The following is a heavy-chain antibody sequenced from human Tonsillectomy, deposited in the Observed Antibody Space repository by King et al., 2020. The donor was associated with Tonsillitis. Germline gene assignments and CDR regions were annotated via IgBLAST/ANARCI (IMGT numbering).Heavy chain of an antibody. D-gene: IGHD5-18*01. CDR3: ARGGGYSYGWLGY. Sequence: VQLVESGGGLVQPGGSLRLSCAASGFTFSSYWMHWVRQVPGKGLVWVSHSNSDGSITRYADSVKGRFTISSDNAKNTLYLQMNSLRAEDTAVYYCARGGGYSYGWLGYWGQGTLVTVPS. V-gene: IGHV3-74*01. CDR2: SNSDGSIT. CDR1: GFTFSSYW. J-gene: IGHJ4*02.